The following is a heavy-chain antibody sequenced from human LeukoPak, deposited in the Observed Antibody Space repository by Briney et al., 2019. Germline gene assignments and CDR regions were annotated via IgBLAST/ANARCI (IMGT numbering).Heavy chain of an antibody. CDR3: ARHLGSSWYEGLDF. J-gene: IGHJ4*02. Sequence: SETLSLTCTVSGGSISSSRYYWGWIRQPPGKGLEWIGSIYYSGSTYYNPSLKSRVTISVDTSNNQFYLKLSSVTAADTAVYYYARHLGSSWYEGLDFWRQGTLVTVSS. V-gene: IGHV4-39*01. CDR1: GGSISSSRYY. D-gene: IGHD6-13*01. CDR2: IYYSGST.